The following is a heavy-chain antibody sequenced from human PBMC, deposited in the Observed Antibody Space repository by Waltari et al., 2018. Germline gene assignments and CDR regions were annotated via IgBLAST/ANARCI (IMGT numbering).Heavy chain of an antibody. D-gene: IGHD3-3*01. CDR2: ISGSGGST. V-gene: IGHV3-23*01. CDR1: GFTFSSYA. J-gene: IGHJ6*02. Sequence: EVQLLESGGGLVQPGGSLRLSCAASGFTFSSYAMSWVRQAPGKGLEWVSAISGSGGSTYDADAVKGRFTISRDNAKNTLYLQMNSMRAEDTAVYYCAKDQPNPYYDFWSVHYTWDYYYGMDVWGQGTTVTVSS. CDR3: AKDQPNPYYDFWSVHYTWDYYYGMDV.